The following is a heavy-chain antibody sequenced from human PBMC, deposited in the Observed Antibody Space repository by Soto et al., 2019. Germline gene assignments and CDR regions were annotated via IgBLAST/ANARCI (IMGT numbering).Heavy chain of an antibody. Sequence: PGGSLRLSCAASGFTFSYYGMHWVRQAPGKGLEWVAVISYDGNDRYYADSVKGRLTISRDNSKNTLYLQMNSLRAEDTAVYYCAKALLPVYYDSSGSTFDYWGQGTLVTVSS. CDR3: AKALLPVYYDSSGSTFDY. D-gene: IGHD3-22*01. J-gene: IGHJ4*02. CDR2: ISYDGNDR. V-gene: IGHV3-30*18. CDR1: GFTFSYYG.